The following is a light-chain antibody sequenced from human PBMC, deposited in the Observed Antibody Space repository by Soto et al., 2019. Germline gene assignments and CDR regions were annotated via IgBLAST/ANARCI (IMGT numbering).Light chain of an antibody. CDR2: VAS. V-gene: IGKV3-11*01. Sequence: EIVLTQSPDTLSLSPGERATLSCRASQRASTYLAWYQQKPGQAPRLVMYVASNRATDIPDRFTGSGSGTDFTLTINSLEPEDFAVYYCQQYETSPWTFGQGTRVDIK. CDR1: QRASTY. CDR3: QQYETSPWT. J-gene: IGKJ1*01.